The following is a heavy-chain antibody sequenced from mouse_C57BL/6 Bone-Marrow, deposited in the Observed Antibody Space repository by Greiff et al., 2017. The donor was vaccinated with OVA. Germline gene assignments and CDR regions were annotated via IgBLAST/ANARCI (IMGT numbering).Heavy chain of an antibody. Sequence: VQLQQSGPELVKPGASVKISCKASGYTFTDYYMNWVKQSHGKSLEWIGDINPNNGGTSYNQKFKGKATLTVDKSSSTAYMELRSLTSEDSAVYYCARSTGLRHFDYWGQGTTLTVSS. CDR1: GYTFTDYY. CDR3: ARSTGLRHFDY. V-gene: IGHV1-26*01. J-gene: IGHJ2*01. D-gene: IGHD2-4*01. CDR2: INPNNGGT.